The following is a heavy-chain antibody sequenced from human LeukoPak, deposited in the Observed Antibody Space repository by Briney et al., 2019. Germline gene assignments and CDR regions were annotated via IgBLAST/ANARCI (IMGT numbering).Heavy chain of an antibody. V-gene: IGHV3-74*03. CDR3: TTGYSSSWDDAFDI. Sequence: GGSLRLSRAASGFTFSSYWMSWVRQAPGKGLVWVARITSDGSSTTYAESVKGRFTISRDNAKNTLYLQMNSLKTEDTAVYYCTTGYSSSWDDAFDIWGQGTMVTVSS. J-gene: IGHJ3*02. CDR2: ITSDGSST. D-gene: IGHD6-13*01. CDR1: GFTFSSYW.